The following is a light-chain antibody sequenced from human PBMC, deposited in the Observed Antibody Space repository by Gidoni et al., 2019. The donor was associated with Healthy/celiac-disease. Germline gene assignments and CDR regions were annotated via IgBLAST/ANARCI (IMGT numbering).Light chain of an antibody. CDR2: AAS. V-gene: IGKV1-6*01. Sequence: AIQMTQSPASLSASVGDRVTITCRASQGIRNDLGWYQQKPGKAPKLLIYAASSLQSGVPSRFSGSGSGTDFTLPIRILQPEDFATYYCLQDYNYPRTFGQGTKVEIK. CDR1: QGIRND. J-gene: IGKJ1*01. CDR3: LQDYNYPRT.